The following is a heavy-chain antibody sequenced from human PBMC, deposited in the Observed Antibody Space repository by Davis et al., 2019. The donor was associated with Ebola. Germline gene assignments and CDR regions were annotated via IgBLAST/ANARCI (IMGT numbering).Heavy chain of an antibody. CDR2: ISGSGGST. J-gene: IGHJ4*02. D-gene: IGHD4-17*01. V-gene: IGHV3-23*01. Sequence: SCAASGFTFSDYVMNWVRQAPGKGLEWVSAISGSGGSTYYADSVKGRFTISRDNSKNTLYLQMNSLKTEDTAVYYCTTGSRGVLEGDYGSDYWGQGTLVTVSS. CDR1: GFTFSDYV. CDR3: TTGSRGVLEGDYGSDY.